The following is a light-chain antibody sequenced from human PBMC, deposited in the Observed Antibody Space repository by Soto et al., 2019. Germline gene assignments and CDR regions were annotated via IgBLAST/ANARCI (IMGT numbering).Light chain of an antibody. V-gene: IGKV2-24*01. Sequence: DIVMTQTPLSSPVTLGQPASISCRSSQSLVHSDGNTYLSWLQQMPGQPPRLLLYMISNRFSGVPDRCRGSGAGTDFTLKISRVEADDVGVYYCMQATQPCTLGPWTKLEIK. CDR3: MQATQPCT. CDR2: MIS. CDR1: QSLVHSDGNTY. J-gene: IGKJ2*02.